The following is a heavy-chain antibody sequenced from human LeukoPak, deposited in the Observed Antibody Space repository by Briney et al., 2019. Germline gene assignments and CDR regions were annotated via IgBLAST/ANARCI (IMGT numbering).Heavy chain of an antibody. V-gene: IGHV3-23*01. CDR3: ARGDKQLVFNRNKGGFDP. D-gene: IGHD6-13*01. J-gene: IGHJ5*02. CDR2: ISGSGDST. Sequence: PGGSLRLSCAASGFTFSSYAMSWVRQAPGKGLEWVSFISGSGDSTYYVGSVKGRFTISRDNSKNTLYLQMNSLRPEDTTVYYCARGDKQLVFNRNKGGFDPWGQGTLVTVSS. CDR1: GFTFSSYA.